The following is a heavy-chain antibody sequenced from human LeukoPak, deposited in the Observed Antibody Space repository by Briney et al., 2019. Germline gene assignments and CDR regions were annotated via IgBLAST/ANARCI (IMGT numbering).Heavy chain of an antibody. CDR2: INSDGSTT. CDR3: AKDPYYYDSSGPNWFDP. V-gene: IGHV3-74*01. CDR1: GFTFSSHW. D-gene: IGHD3-22*01. Sequence: QPGGSLRLSCAASGFTFSSHWMHWVRQAPGKGLVWVSRINSDGSTTTYADSVKGRLTISRDNANNTLYLQMSSLRAEDTAVYYCAKDPYYYDSSGPNWFDPWGQGTLVTVSS. J-gene: IGHJ5*02.